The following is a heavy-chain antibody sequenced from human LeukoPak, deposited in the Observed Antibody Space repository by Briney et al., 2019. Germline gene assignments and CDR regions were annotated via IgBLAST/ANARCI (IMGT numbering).Heavy chain of an antibody. CDR2: ISFSCDNT. J-gene: IGHJ4*02. D-gene: IGHD1-26*01. V-gene: IGHV3-23*01. CDR3: ARDSGGTFLFDS. CDR1: GFTFSNYG. Sequence: PGASLRLTCAGSGFTFSNYGLSWVRHAPGKGLEWVSTISFSCDNTHYADSVKGRFTISRDNFKNTVYLQMSSLRAEDAAIYYCARDSGGTFLFDSWGQGTLVTVAS.